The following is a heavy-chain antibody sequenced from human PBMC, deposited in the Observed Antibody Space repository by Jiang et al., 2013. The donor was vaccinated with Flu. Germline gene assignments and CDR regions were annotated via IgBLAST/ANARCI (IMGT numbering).Heavy chain of an antibody. J-gene: IGHJ6*02. CDR1: GFTFSNHG. V-gene: IGHV3-30*02. CDR2: IRHDGSNK. CDR3: AKDAHDHGYIYGVDHNWLRNYHYHYGMDV. Sequence: VQLVESGGGVVQPGGSLRLSCAASGFTFSNHGMHWVRQVPGKGLEWVSFIRHDGSNKYHADSVKGRFTISRNNSKNTLYLEMNSLRTEDTAVYYCAKDAHDHGYIYGVDHNWLRNYHYHYGMDVWGQGTTVTVSS. D-gene: IGHD5-18*01.